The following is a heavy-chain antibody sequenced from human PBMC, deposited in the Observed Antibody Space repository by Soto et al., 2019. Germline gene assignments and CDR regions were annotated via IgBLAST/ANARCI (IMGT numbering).Heavy chain of an antibody. J-gene: IGHJ3*02. CDR1: GDSISSDNYF. D-gene: IGHD2-8*01. CDR3: AREVNVVALSDAFDI. CDR2: ISNRGTP. Sequence: QVQLQESGPGLVKPSQTLSLICTVSGDSISSDNYFWSWIRQPPGQGLEWVGYISNRGTPYYNPSLTSRVTLSLDTSRNRFSLDMYSVTATDTAVYYCAREVNVVALSDAFDIWGQGTMVTVSS. V-gene: IGHV4-30-4*01.